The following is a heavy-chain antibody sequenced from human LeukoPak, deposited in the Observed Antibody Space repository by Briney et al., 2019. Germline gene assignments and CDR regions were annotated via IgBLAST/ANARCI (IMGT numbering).Heavy chain of an antibody. V-gene: IGHV3-20*01. CDR1: GFKFDDYG. D-gene: IGHD2-2*02. CDR3: ARDRCSSTSCYNTPNWFDP. J-gene: IGHJ5*02. Sequence: GGSLRLSCAASGFKFDDYGMSWVRQVPGKGLEWVSGINRNGGSRGYADSVKGRFTISRDNAKNSVYLQMNSLRSEDTAFYHCARDRCSSTSCYNTPNWFDPWGQGTLVTVSS. CDR2: INRNGGSR.